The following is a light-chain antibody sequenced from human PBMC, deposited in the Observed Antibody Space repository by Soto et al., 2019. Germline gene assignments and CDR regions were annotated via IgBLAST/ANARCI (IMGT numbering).Light chain of an antibody. V-gene: IGKV1-5*03. Sequence: DIQMTQSPSTLFASVGDRFTITFRASQSISSWLAWYQQKPGKAPKLLVYQASSLEGGVPSRFSGSGSGTEFTLTISSLQPDDFATYYCQHYDGGWTFGQGTKVDIK. CDR1: QSISSW. J-gene: IGKJ1*01. CDR2: QAS. CDR3: QHYDGGWT.